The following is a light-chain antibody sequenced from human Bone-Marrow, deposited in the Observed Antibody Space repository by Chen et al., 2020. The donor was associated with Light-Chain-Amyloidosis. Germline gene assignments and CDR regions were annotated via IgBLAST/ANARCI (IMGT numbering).Light chain of an antibody. J-gene: IGKJ4*01. CDR1: QSVSSSY. CDR2: GAS. CDR3: QQYGSSPPLT. Sequence: EIVLTQSPGTLSLSPGERDTLSCRASQSVSSSYLAWYQQKPGQASRLLLYGASSRATGIPDRFSVSESGTHFTLTISRLEPEDFAVYYCQQYGSSPPLTFGAGTKVEIK. V-gene: IGKV3-20*01.